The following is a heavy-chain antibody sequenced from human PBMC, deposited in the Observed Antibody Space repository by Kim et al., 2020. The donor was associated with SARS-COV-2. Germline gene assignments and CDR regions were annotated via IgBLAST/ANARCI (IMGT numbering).Heavy chain of an antibody. CDR2: IYHSGST. CDR1: GGSISSSNW. Sequence: SETLSLTCAVSGGSISSSNWWSWVRQPPGKGLEWIGEIYHSGSTNYNPSLKSRATISVDKSKNQFSLKLSSVTAADTAVYYCAATSDTTTRNAFDIWGQGTMVTVSS. J-gene: IGHJ3*02. V-gene: IGHV4-4*02. D-gene: IGHD4-4*01. CDR3: AATSDTTTRNAFDI.